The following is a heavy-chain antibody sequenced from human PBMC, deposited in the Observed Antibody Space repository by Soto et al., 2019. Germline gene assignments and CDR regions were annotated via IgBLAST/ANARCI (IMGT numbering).Heavy chain of an antibody. D-gene: IGHD3-3*01. J-gene: IGHJ4*02. CDR1: GASLSRYY. CDR3: ARGDGFWSGYSYLNY. V-gene: IGHV4-4*07. CDR2: IYATGDT. Sequence: SETLSLTCNVSGASLSRYYWSWIRQPPGKGLEWIGRIYATGDTDYNPSLKSRISMSVDMSKKQFSLTLRSVTAADTAIYYCARGDGFWSGYSYLNYWGQGTPVTVSS.